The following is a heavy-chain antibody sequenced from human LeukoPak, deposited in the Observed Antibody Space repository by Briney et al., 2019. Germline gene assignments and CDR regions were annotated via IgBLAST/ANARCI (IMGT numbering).Heavy chain of an antibody. D-gene: IGHD3-3*01. Sequence: GGSLRLSCAASGFTFSSYSMNWVRQAPGKGLEWVSSISSSSYIYYADSVKGRFTISRDNAKNSLYLQMNSLRAEDTAVYYCARDLPKPNYDFWSGYYTGRGLDYWGQGTLVTVSS. CDR2: ISSSSYI. CDR1: GFTFSSYS. J-gene: IGHJ4*02. CDR3: ARDLPKPNYDFWSGYYTGRGLDY. V-gene: IGHV3-21*01.